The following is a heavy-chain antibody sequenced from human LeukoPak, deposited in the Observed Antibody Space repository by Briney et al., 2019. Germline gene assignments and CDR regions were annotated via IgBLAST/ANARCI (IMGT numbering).Heavy chain of an antibody. CDR3: ATLRFTALNI. V-gene: IGHV4-30-4*08. D-gene: IGHD3-16*01. Sequence: KPSETLSLPCTVSGGSISSGDYYWSWIRQPPRKGLEWIGYIYYSGSTYYNPSLKSRVTISVDTSKNQFSLTLSSVTAAGTALYYCATLRFTALNIWCQWTIVTVSS. CDR1: GGSISSGDYY. J-gene: IGHJ3*02. CDR2: IYYSGST.